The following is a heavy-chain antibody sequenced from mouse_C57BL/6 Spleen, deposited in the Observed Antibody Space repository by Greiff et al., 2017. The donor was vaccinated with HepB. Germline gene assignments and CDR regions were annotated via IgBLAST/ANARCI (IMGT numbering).Heavy chain of an antibody. CDR1: GYTFTSYW. D-gene: IGHD2-2*01. CDR2: IHPNSGST. V-gene: IGHV1-64*01. Sequence: QVHVKQPGAELVKPGASVKLSCKASGYTFTSYWMHWVKQRPGQGLEWIGMIHPNSGSTNYNEKFKSKATLTVDKSSSTAYMQLSSLTSEDSAVYYCARGGGYDVSSWFAYWGQGTLVTVSA. CDR3: ARGGGYDVSSWFAY. J-gene: IGHJ3*01.